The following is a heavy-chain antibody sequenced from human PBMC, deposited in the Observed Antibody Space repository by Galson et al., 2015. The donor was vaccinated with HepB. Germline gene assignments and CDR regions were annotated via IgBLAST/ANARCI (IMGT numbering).Heavy chain of an antibody. D-gene: IGHD3-22*01. CDR2: IKHDGSET. V-gene: IGHV3-7*01. CDR3: VRAGDRSGYFQLRWFDP. Sequence: SLRLSCAASGFNFSSYWMTWFRQAPGKGLEWVANIKHDGSETWYVDSMRGRFTISRDNAKNSLYLQMNSLRVEDTAVYYCVRAGDRSGYFQLRWFDPWGQGTLVTVSS. J-gene: IGHJ5*02. CDR1: GFNFSSYW.